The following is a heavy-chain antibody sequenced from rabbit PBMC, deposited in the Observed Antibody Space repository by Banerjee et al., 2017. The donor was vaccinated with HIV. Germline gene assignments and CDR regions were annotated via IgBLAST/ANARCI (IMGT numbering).Heavy chain of an antibody. CDR3: AKTGDPGGTYDMGL. V-gene: IGHV1S45*01. CDR2: IYAGSSGST. D-gene: IGHD8-1*01. CDR1: GFSFSSSYW. Sequence: QEQLEESGGDLVKPEGSLTLTCTASGFSFSSSYWICWVRQAPGKGLEWIACIYAGSSGSTYYASWAKGRFTISKTSSTTVTLQMTSLTAADTATYFCAKTGDPGGTYDMGLWGQGTLVTVS. J-gene: IGHJ3*01.